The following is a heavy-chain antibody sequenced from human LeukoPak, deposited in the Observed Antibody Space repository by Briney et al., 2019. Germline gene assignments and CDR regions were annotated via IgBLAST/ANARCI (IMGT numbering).Heavy chain of an antibody. D-gene: IGHD1-26*01. Sequence: PGGTLRLSCAASGFTFSSYGMSWVRQAPGKGLEWVSAISGSGGSTYYADSVKGRFTISRDNSKNTLYLQMNSLRAEDTAVYYCAKDPPGWELPEYFQHWGQGTLVTVSS. V-gene: IGHV3-23*01. CDR2: ISGSGGST. CDR3: AKDPPGWELPEYFQH. J-gene: IGHJ1*01. CDR1: GFTFSSYG.